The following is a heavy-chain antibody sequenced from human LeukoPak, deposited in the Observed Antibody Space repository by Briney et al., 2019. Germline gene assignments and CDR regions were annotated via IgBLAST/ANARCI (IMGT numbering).Heavy chain of an antibody. Sequence: SETLSLTCTVSGGSISSTSYHWAWIRQPPGKGLEWIATVYYTRSAYYNPSLKSRVTIDTSKSQFSLKLSSVTTADTAFYYCARYASGSYYWFDPWGQGTLVTVSS. D-gene: IGHD3-10*01. CDR2: VYYTRSA. V-gene: IGHV4-39*01. CDR1: GGSISSTSYH. CDR3: ARYASGSYYWFDP. J-gene: IGHJ5*02.